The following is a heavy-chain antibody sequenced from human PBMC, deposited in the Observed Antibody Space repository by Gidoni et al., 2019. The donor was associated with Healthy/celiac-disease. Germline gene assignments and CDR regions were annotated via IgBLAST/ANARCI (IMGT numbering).Heavy chain of an antibody. J-gene: IGHJ4*02. Sequence: EVQLLESGGGLVQPGGSLRLSCAASGFPFSSYALSWVRQAPGKGLEWVSAIRGSGGSTYYADSVKGRFTISRDNSKNTLYLQMNSLRAEDTAVYYCAKDGAARYYDFWSGPGADYWGQGTLVTVSS. V-gene: IGHV3-23*01. D-gene: IGHD3-3*01. CDR1: GFPFSSYA. CDR2: IRGSGGST. CDR3: AKDGAARYYDFWSGPGADY.